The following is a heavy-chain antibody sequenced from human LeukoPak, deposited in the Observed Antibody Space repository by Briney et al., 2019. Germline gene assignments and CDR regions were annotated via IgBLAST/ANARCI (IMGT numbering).Heavy chain of an antibody. CDR1: GYGFTSYY. CDR3: ARGTSSIGEINVH. CDR2: INPNTGAT. Sequence: ASVKVSCKTSGYGFTSYYLHMVRQAPGQGLEWMGYINPNTGATKYAQNFQGRVAMTRDTSISTAYMELSRLTSDDTAVYYCARGTSSIGEINVHRGHGTLVTVSS. J-gene: IGHJ4*01. D-gene: IGHD5-24*01. V-gene: IGHV1-2*02.